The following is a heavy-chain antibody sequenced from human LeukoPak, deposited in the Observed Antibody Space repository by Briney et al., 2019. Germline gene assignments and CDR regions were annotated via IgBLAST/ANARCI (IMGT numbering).Heavy chain of an antibody. J-gene: IGHJ4*02. CDR3: ASIPYYDFWSGYYAPSYFDY. CDR1: GGSISSGDYY. V-gene: IGHV4-30-4*08. D-gene: IGHD3-3*01. Sequence: SQTLSLTCTVSGGSISSGDYYWSWIRQPPGKGLEWIGYIYYSGSTYYNPSLKSRVTISVDMSKNQFSLKLSSVTAADTAVYYCASIPYYDFWSGYYAPSYFDYWGQGTLVTVSS. CDR2: IYYSGST.